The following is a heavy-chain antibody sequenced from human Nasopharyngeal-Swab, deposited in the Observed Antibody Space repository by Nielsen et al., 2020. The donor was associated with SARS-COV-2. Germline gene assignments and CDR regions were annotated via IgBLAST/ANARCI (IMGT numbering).Heavy chain of an antibody. J-gene: IGHJ6*03. CDR2: TYYRSKWYN. CDR3: ARARGAYGDYYYYYTDV. V-gene: IGHV6-1*01. Sequence: WIRQSPSSGLEWLGRTYYRSKWYNDYAVSVKSRITINPDTSKNQFSLHLNSVTPEDKAVYYCARARGAYGDYYYYYTDVWGKGTTVTVSS. D-gene: IGHD4-17*01.